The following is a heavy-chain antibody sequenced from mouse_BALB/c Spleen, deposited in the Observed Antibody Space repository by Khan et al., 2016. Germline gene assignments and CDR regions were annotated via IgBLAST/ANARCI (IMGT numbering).Heavy chain of an antibody. CDR2: INPDSSTI. V-gene: IGHV4-1*02. J-gene: IGHJ1*01. D-gene: IGHD2-2*01. Sequence: EVKLLESGGGLVQPGGSLKLSCAASGFDFSGYWMTWVRQAPGKGLEWIGEINPDSSTINYTPSLKDKFIISRDNAKNTLFLQMSKVRSEDTALYYCARCGYDGYVDVWGAGTTVTVSS. CDR1: GFDFSGYW. CDR3: ARCGYDGYVDV.